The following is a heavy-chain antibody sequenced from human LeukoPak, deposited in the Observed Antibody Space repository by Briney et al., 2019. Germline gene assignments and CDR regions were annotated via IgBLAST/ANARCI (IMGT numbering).Heavy chain of an antibody. Sequence: SETLSLTCTVSGGSISSYYWSWIRQPPGKGLEGIAYIYYSGTSKYNASLKSRVTMSVDTSKNQFSLKLSSVTAADTAVYYCARMVRGVIDAFEIWGQGTMVTVSS. D-gene: IGHD3-10*01. CDR2: IYYSGTS. CDR1: GGSISSYY. J-gene: IGHJ3*02. CDR3: ARMVRGVIDAFEI. V-gene: IGHV4-59*01.